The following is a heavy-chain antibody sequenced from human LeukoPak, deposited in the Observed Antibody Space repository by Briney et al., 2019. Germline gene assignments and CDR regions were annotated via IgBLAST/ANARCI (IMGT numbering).Heavy chain of an antibody. CDR3: ARVLLSNYDFWSGYSNWFDP. CDR1: GGSISSGDHY. J-gene: IGHJ5*02. D-gene: IGHD3-3*01. Sequence: SETLSLTCAVSGGSISSGDHYWSWIRQPPGTGLEWIGYMYYSGSTYYNPSLKSRVTISADTSKNQFSLKLSSVTAADTAVYYCARVLLSNYDFWSGYSNWFDPWGQGTLVTVSS. V-gene: IGHV4-30-4*02. CDR2: MYYSGST.